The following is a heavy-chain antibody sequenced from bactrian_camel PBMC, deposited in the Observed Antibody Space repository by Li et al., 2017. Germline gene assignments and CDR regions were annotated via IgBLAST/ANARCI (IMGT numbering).Heavy chain of an antibody. J-gene: IGHJ6*01. CDR3: AAQGRTCRGTHCYCESADAGY. Sequence: HVQLVESGGGSVQAGGSLRLSCTASGYTFGTYCMGWFRQGPGREREGVAGFQFDGRTGYASSVKGRFTISKDNAKNTLYLQMDDLKPDDTAMYYCAAQGRTCRGTHCYCESADAGYWGQGTQVTVS. CDR2: FQFDGRT. D-gene: IGHD3*01. V-gene: IGHV3S55*01. CDR1: GYTFGTYC.